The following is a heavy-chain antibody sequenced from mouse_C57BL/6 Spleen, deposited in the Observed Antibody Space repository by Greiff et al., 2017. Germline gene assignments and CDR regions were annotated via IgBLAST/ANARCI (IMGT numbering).Heavy chain of an antibody. V-gene: IGHV5-17*01. Sequence: DVQLVESGGGLVKPGGSLKLSCAASGFTFSDYGMHWVRQAPEKGLEWVAYISSGSSTIYYADTVKGRFTISRDNAKNTLFLQMTSLRSEDTAMYYCAKIYSNYVRGYFDYWGQGTTLTVSS. CDR3: AKIYSNYVRGYFDY. CDR2: ISSGSSTI. J-gene: IGHJ2*01. D-gene: IGHD2-5*01. CDR1: GFTFSDYG.